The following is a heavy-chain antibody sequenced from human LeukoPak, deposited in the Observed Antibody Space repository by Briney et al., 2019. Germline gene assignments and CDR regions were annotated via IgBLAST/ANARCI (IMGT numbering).Heavy chain of an antibody. CDR3: ARDRRADYGRNDDAFDI. Sequence: GGSLRVSCAASGFTFNNYDMHWVRQATGKGLEWVSHIGTGTDTHYSDSVKGRFTISRENAKNSLYLQMNSLRAGDTAVYYCARDRRADYGRNDDAFDIWGQGTIVTVSS. CDR2: IGTGTDT. D-gene: IGHD4-17*01. J-gene: IGHJ3*02. CDR1: GFTFNNYD. V-gene: IGHV3-13*01.